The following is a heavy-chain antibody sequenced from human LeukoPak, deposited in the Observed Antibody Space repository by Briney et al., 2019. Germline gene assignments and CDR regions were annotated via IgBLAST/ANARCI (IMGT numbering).Heavy chain of an antibody. CDR3: ARWQGYSSSSGFDY. Sequence: GGSLRLSCGASGFTFDDYGMSWVRQAPGKGLECVSGINWNGGSTGYADSVKGRFTISRDNAKNSLYLQMNSLRAEDTALYYCARWQGYSSSSGFDYWGQGTLVTVSS. CDR2: INWNGGST. V-gene: IGHV3-20*04. D-gene: IGHD6-6*01. CDR1: GFTFDDYG. J-gene: IGHJ4*02.